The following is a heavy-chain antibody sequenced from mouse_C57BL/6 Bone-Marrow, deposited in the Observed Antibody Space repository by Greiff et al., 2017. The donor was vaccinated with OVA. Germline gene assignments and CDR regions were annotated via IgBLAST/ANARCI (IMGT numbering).Heavy chain of an antibody. CDR3: AKQGTTVVARDWYFDV. Sequence: VNLMESGPGLLAPSQSLSITCTFSGFSLTSSGVDWVRQPPGKGLGWLGVIWGGGSTHYNSAPMSRLSLSNDNSKSQVFVLMNSLQSDDTAMYSCAKQGTTVVARDWYFDVWGTGTTVTVSS. V-gene: IGHV2-9*01. CDR1: GFSLTSSG. J-gene: IGHJ1*03. D-gene: IGHD1-1*01. CDR2: IWGGGST.